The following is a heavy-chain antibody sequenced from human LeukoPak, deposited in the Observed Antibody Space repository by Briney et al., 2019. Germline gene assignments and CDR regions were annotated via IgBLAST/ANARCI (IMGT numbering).Heavy chain of an antibody. J-gene: IGHJ4*02. D-gene: IGHD3-22*01. CDR1: GFTFSSYS. CDR3: AKPLKYYDSSGFGY. V-gene: IGHV3-23*01. CDR2: ISGSGGST. Sequence: GGSLRLSCAASGFTFSSYSMSWVRQAPGKGLEWVSAISGSGGSTYYADSVKGRFTISRDNSKNTLYLQMNSLRAEDTAVYYCAKPLKYYDSSGFGYWGQGTLVTVSS.